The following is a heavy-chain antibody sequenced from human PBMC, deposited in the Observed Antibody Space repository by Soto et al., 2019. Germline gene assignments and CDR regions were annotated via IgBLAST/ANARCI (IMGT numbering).Heavy chain of an antibody. J-gene: IGHJ6*02. D-gene: IGHD3-9*01. V-gene: IGHV4-34*01. CDR1: GGSFSGYY. CDR2: INHSGST. CDR3: ARIVVGKIRYFDRNSYYGMDV. Sequence: SETLSLTCAVYGGSFSGYYWSWIRQPPGKGLEWIGEINHSGSTNYNPSLKSRVTISVDTSKNQFSLKLSSVTAADTAVYYCARIVVGKIRYFDRNSYYGMDVWGQATTVTVSS.